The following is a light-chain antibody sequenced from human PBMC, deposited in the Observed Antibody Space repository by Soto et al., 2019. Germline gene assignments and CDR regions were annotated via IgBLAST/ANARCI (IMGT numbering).Light chain of an antibody. CDR2: LNSDGSH. J-gene: IGLJ3*02. CDR3: QTWSTGPWV. CDR1: SGHSSYA. Sequence: QPVLTQSPSASASLGASVKLTCTLSSGHSSYAIAWHQQQPEKGPRYLMKLNSDGSHSKGDGIPDRFSGSSSGAERYLTISSLQSEDEADYYCQTWSTGPWVFGGGTQLTVL. V-gene: IGLV4-69*01.